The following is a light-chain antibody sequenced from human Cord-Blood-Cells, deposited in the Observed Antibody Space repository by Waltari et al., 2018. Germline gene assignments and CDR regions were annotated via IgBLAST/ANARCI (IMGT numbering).Light chain of an antibody. CDR1: QSISSL. CDR3: QQYNSYIT. Sequence: DIQLPPSPSTLSASVGDSVTITCRASQSISSLLAWYQQKRGKAPKLLIYKASSVESGVPSRFSGSGSGTEFTLTISSLQPDDFTTYYCQQYNSYITFGQGTRLEIK. CDR2: KAS. V-gene: IGKV1-5*03. J-gene: IGKJ5*01.